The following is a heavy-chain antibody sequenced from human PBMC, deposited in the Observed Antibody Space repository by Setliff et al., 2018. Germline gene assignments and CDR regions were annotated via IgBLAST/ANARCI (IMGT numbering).Heavy chain of an antibody. CDR2: IYYSGST. D-gene: IGHD2-15*01. Sequence: SETLSLTCTVSGGSISSSSYYWGWIRQPPGKGLEWIGSIYYSGSTYYNPSLKSRVTISVDTSKNQFSLKLNSVTAADTAVYYCASRPEDIVVVVAATYFDLWGRGTLVTV. CDR1: GGSISSSSYY. CDR3: ASRPEDIVVVVAATYFDL. J-gene: IGHJ2*01. V-gene: IGHV4-39*07.